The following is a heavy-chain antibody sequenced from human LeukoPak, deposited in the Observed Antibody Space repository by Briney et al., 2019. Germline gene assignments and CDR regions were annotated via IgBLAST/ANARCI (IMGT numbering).Heavy chain of an antibody. D-gene: IGHD4-17*01. V-gene: IGHV1-2*02. CDR1: GYTFTGYY. CDR2: INPNSGGT. CDR3: ALATDYGDYVGAFDI. Sequence: GASVKVSCKASGYTFTGYYMHWVRQAPGQGLEWMGWINPNSGGTNYAQKFQGRVTMTRDTSISTAYMELSRLRSDDTAVYYCALATDYGDYVGAFDIWGQGTVVTVSS. J-gene: IGHJ3*02.